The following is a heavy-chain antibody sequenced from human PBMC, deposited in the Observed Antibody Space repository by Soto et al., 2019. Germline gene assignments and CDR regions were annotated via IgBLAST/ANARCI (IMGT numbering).Heavy chain of an antibody. J-gene: IGHJ6*02. Sequence: ASVKVSCKASGYTFTSYCISWVLQAPGQGLEWMGWISAYNGNTNYAQKLQGRVTMTTDTSTSTAYMELRSLRSDDTAVYYCARDRGIVGATVYYGMDVWGQGTTVTVSS. CDR2: ISAYNGNT. CDR3: ARDRGIVGATVYYGMDV. CDR1: GYTFTSYC. V-gene: IGHV1-18*01. D-gene: IGHD1-26*01.